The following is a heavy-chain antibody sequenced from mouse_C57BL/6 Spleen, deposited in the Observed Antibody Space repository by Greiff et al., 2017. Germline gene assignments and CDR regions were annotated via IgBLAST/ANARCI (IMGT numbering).Heavy chain of an antibody. CDR1: GFTFSNYW. D-gene: IGHD2-3*01. J-gene: IGHJ4*01. V-gene: IGHV6-3*01. CDR2: IRLKSDNYAT. Sequence: DVKLQESGGGLVQPGGSMKLSCVASGFTFSNYWMNWVRQSPEKGLEWVAQIRLKSDNYATHYAESVKGRFTISRDDSKSSVYLQMNNLRAEDTGIYYCTEGLLGAMDYWGQGTSVTVSS. CDR3: TEGLLGAMDY.